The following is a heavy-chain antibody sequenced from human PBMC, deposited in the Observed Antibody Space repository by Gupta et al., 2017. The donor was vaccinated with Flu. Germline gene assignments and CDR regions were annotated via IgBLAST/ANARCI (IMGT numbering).Heavy chain of an antibody. V-gene: IGHV3-23*01. J-gene: IGHJ4*02. Sequence: WVRQAPGKGLEWVSGISGSGCSTYYADSVKGRFTISRDNSKNTLYLQMNSLRAEDTAVYYCAKENGFLEWLSSGRQFDYWGQGTLVTVSS. CDR3: AKENGFLEWLSSGRQFDY. D-gene: IGHD3-3*01. CDR2: ISGSGCST.